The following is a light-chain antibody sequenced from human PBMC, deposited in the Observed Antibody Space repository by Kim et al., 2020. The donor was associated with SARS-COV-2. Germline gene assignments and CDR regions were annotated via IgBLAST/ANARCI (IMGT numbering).Light chain of an antibody. J-gene: IGKJ2*01. V-gene: IGKV1-39*01. Sequence: DIQMTQSPSSLSASVGDRVTITCRASQSISSYLNWYQQKPGKAPNLLIYDASTLQSGAPSRFSGGGSGTEFTLTISSLQPEDFATYYCQESSNTPPTFGQGTKLEI. CDR1: QSISSY. CDR2: DAS. CDR3: QESSNTPPT.